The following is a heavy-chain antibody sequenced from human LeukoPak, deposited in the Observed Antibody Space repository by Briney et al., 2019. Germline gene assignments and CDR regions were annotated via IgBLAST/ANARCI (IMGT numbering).Heavy chain of an antibody. Sequence: SETLSLTCAVYGGSFSGYYWSWIRQPPGKGLEWIGEINHSGSTNYNPSLKSRVTISVDTSKNQFSLKLSSVTAADTAVYYCARGVPAAFYYFDYWGQGTLVTVSS. D-gene: IGHD2-2*01. CDR2: INHSGST. V-gene: IGHV4-34*01. CDR3: ARGVPAAFYYFDY. J-gene: IGHJ4*02. CDR1: GGSFSGYY.